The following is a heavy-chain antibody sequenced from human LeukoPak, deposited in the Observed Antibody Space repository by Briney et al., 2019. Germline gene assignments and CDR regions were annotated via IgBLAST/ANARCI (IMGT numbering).Heavy chain of an antibody. D-gene: IGHD3-10*01. CDR2: IYSGGST. CDR1: GFTVSTKY. J-gene: IGHJ3*02. Sequence: GGSLRLSCAASGFTVSTKYMNWVRQAPGKGLEWVSIIYSGGSTYYSDSVKGRFTISRDNSKNTLYLQMNSLRAEDTAVYYCAKDKGFLVRGVITPMVAFDIWGQGTMVTVSS. V-gene: IGHV3-53*01. CDR3: AKDKGFLVRGVITPMVAFDI.